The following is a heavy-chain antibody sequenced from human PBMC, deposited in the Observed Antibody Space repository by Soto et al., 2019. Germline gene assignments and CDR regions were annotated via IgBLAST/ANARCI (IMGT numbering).Heavy chain of an antibody. CDR2: INHSGST. V-gene: IGHV4-34*01. CDR1: GGSFSGYY. J-gene: IGHJ4*02. Sequence: SETLSLTCAVYGGSFSGYYWSWIRQPPGKGLEWIGEINHSGSTNYNPSLKSRVTISVDTSKNQFSLKLSSVTAADTAVYYCALGPTGYCTNGVCYKYYFDYWGQGTLVTVSS. D-gene: IGHD2-8*01. CDR3: ALGPTGYCTNGVCYKYYFDY.